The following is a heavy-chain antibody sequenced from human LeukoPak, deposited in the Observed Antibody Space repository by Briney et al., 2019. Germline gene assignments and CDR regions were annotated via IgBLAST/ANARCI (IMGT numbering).Heavy chain of an antibody. V-gene: IGHV3-30*03. D-gene: IGHD2-15*01. CDR2: ISYDGSNK. J-gene: IGHJ4*02. CDR1: GFTFSSYG. CDR3: ASHPAHYCSGGSCFYSY. Sequence: PGGSLRLSCAASGFTFSSYGMHWVRQAPGKGLEWVAVISYDGSNKYYADSVKGRFTISRDNSKNTLYLQVNSLRAEDTAVYYCASHPAHYCSGGSCFYSYWGQGTLVTDSS.